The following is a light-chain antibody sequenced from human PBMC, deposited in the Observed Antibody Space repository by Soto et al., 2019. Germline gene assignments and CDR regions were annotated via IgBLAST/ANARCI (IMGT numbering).Light chain of an antibody. V-gene: IGKV1-5*03. CDR3: QQYNHFSRT. Sequence: DIQRTQSPSTLPASVGDRVTITCRASQSISNWLAWYQQKPGRAPNLLIYKASTLQSGVPSRFSGSGSGTEFTLTISRLQPDDFATYYCQQYNHFSRTFGQGTKVDIK. CDR1: QSISNW. J-gene: IGKJ1*01. CDR2: KAS.